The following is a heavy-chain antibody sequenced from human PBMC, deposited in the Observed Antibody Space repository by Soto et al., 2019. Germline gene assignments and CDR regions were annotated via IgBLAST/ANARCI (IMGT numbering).Heavy chain of an antibody. J-gene: IGHJ4*02. CDR1: GFSFRNYA. D-gene: IGHD3-9*01. CDR2: LTGSSSNT. CDR3: ANGRATYGLLTHDY. Sequence: EVQLLESGGGLVQPGGSLRLSCAASGFSFRNYAMSWVRQAPGKGLEWISTLTGSSSNTYYADSVKGRFAISRDNSRNTLYLQMYSLTAEDTAVYYCANGRATYGLLTHDYWGQGTLVTVSS. V-gene: IGHV3-23*01.